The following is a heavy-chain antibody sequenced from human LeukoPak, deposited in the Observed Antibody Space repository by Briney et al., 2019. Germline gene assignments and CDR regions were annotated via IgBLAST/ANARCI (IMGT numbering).Heavy chain of an antibody. CDR1: GFTFSNYD. V-gene: IGHV3-23*01. CDR2: IGAGGGRT. Sequence: GGSLRLSCATSGFTFSNYDMSWVRQAPGKGLEWVSAIGAGGGRTYYADSVKGRFTISRDYSKNTVYLQMNSLRAEDTAVYYCAKREAITVIYYFDYWGQGTLVTVSS. J-gene: IGHJ4*02. CDR3: AKREAITVIYYFDY. D-gene: IGHD4-17*01.